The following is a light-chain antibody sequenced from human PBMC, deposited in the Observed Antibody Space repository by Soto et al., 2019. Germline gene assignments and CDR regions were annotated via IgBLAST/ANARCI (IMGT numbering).Light chain of an antibody. CDR1: QSVSSSY. Sequence: EIVLTQSPGTLSLSPGERATLSCRASQSVSSSYLAWYQQTPGQAPRLLIDGASSRATGIPDRSSGSGSGTDFNLTNSRLEHEDVAVYYCRHYGTSPPGFTSGQVTRQEIK. CDR3: RHYGTSPPGFT. CDR2: GAS. V-gene: IGKV3-20*01. J-gene: IGKJ5*01.